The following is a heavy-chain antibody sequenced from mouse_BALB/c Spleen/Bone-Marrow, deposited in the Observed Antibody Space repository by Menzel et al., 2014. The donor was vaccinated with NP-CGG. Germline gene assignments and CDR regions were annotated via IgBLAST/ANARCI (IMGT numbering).Heavy chain of an antibody. D-gene: IGHD2-2*01. V-gene: IGHV14-3*02. CDR3: ASNVYGYSFDY. J-gene: IGHJ2*01. CDR2: IDPANGNT. CDR1: GFNIEDTY. Sequence: VQLQQSGAELVKPGASVKLSCTASGFNIEDTYMHWVKQRPEQGLEWIGRIDPANGNTKYDPKFQGKATITADTSSNTTLLHHSSLPSEDTAVYYCASNVYGYSFDYWGQGTTLTVSS.